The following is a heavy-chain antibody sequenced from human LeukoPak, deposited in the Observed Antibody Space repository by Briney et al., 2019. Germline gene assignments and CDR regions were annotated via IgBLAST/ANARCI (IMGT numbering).Heavy chain of an antibody. Sequence: PGGSLRLSCAASGFTFSSYAMSWVRQAPGKGLEWVSAISGSGGSTYYADSVKGRFTISRDNSKNTLYLQMNSLRAEDTAVYYCAKGVGSSWYGINWFDPWGQGTLVTVSS. V-gene: IGHV3-23*01. CDR1: GFTFSSYA. CDR3: AKGVGSSWYGINWFDP. CDR2: ISGSGGST. D-gene: IGHD6-13*01. J-gene: IGHJ5*02.